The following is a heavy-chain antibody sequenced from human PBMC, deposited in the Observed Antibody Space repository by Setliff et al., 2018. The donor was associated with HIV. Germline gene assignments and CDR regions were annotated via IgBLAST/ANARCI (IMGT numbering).Heavy chain of an antibody. V-gene: IGHV4-39*01. D-gene: IGHD3-10*02. CDR3: AVYDRDKYGPIDY. J-gene: IGHJ4*02. Sequence: SETLSLTCTVSGGSISSSSYYWGWIRQPPGKGLEWIGSIYYSGSTYYNTSLKSRVTISVDTSKNQFSLKLSSVTAADTAVYYCAVYDRDKYGPIDYWGQGTLVTVSS. CDR2: IYYSGST. CDR1: GGSISSSSYY.